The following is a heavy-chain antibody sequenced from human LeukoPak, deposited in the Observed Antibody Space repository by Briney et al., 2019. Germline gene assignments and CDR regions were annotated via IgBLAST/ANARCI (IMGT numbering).Heavy chain of an antibody. J-gene: IGHJ4*02. CDR1: GFTINSYG. D-gene: IGHD1-26*01. CDR3: AKEGDGSYPRVSYYFDY. Sequence: PGGSVRLSCAGSGFTINSYGLDWLAQGPGDGQRWVAFIRDGGSNKYNADSVKGRVTSSRDKSKNTLYLQMNSLRAEDTAVYYGAKEGDGSYPRVSYYFDYWGQGTLVTVSS. CDR2: IRDGGSNK. V-gene: IGHV3-30*02.